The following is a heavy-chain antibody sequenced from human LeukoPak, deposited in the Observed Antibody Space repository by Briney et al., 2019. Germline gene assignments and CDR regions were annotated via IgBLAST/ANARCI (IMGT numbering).Heavy chain of an antibody. CDR1: GGSFSGHY. CDR3: ARLGPYDILTGYPTWSYFDY. CDR2: INHSGST. D-gene: IGHD3-9*01. J-gene: IGHJ4*02. V-gene: IGHV4-34*01. Sequence: SETLSLTCAVYGGSFSGHYWSWIRQPPGKGLEWIGEINHSGSTNYNPSLKSRVTISVDTSKNQFSLKLSSVTAADTAVYYCARLGPYDILTGYPTWSYFDYWGQGTLVTVSS.